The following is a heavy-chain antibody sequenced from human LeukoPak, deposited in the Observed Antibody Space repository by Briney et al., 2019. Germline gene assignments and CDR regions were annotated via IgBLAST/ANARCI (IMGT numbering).Heavy chain of an antibody. D-gene: IGHD4-11*01. V-gene: IGHV4-30-2*06. CDR3: AGGIGSTVRGYFDF. J-gene: IGHJ4*02. Sequence: PSQTLSLTCTVSSGSIINSDLYWSWIRQSPGKGLEWIGYIYHSTNTYYNPSLKSRVTMSVDSSKNQFSLRLTSVTAADTAVYYCAGGIGSTVRGYFDFWGQGTQVTVPS. CDR1: SGSIINSDLY. CDR2: IYHSTNT.